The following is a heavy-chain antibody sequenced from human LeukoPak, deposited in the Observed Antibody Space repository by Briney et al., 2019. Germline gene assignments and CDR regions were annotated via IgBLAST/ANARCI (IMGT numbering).Heavy chain of an antibody. V-gene: IGHV1-18*01. Sequence: ASVNVSCQASVYTFTSYVISWVRQAPGQGLEWMGWISAYNGNTNYAQKLQGRVTMTTDTSTSTAYMELRSLRSDDKAVYYCARGGMLPGIAVAENYWGQGTLVTVSS. CDR1: VYTFTSYV. CDR3: ARGGMLPGIAVAENY. D-gene: IGHD6-19*01. J-gene: IGHJ4*02. CDR2: ISAYNGNT.